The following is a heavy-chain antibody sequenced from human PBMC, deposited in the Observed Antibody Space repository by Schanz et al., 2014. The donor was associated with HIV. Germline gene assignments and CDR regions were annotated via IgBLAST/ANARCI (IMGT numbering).Heavy chain of an antibody. CDR1: GFTFSNAW. V-gene: IGHV3-7*01. J-gene: IGHJ3*02. Sequence: EVQLVESGGGLVKPGGSLRLSCAASGFTFSNAWMNWVRQAPGKGLEWVGDIKKDGSEKHYAGSVKGRFTISRDNTENSLSLQMNSLRAEDTAVYYCARELVPSWGAFDIWGQGTMVTVSS. D-gene: IGHD3-16*01. CDR3: ARELVPSWGAFDI. CDR2: IKKDGSEK.